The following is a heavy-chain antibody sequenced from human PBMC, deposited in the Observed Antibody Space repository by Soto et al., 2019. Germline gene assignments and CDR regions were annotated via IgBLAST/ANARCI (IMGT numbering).Heavy chain of an antibody. CDR1: GGTFCSNA. D-gene: IGHD3-10*01. Sequence: SVKVSCKASGGTFCSNAISWVRQAPGQGLEWMGGIIPIFGTANYAQKFQGRVTITADESTSTAYMELSSLRSEDTAVYYCARDKAGRRFGELLGGMDVSGQGTTVTVSS. V-gene: IGHV1-69*13. CDR2: IIPIFGTA. J-gene: IGHJ6*01. CDR3: ARDKAGRRFGELLGGMDV.